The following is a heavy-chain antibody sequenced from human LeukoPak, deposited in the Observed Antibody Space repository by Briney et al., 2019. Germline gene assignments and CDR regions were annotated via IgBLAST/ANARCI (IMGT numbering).Heavy chain of an antibody. CDR2: ISAYNGNT. J-gene: IGHJ4*02. D-gene: IGHD6-19*01. CDR3: ARDPRIAVAGTPRY. Sequence: ASVKVSCKASGYTFTSYGISWVRQAPGQGLEWMGWISAYNGNTNYAQKLQGRVTMTTDTSTSTAYMELRSLRSDDTAVYYRARDPRIAVAGTPRYWGQGTLVTVSS. CDR1: GYTFTSYG. V-gene: IGHV1-18*01.